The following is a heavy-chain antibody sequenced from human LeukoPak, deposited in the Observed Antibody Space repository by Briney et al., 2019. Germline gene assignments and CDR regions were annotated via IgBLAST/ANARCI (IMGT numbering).Heavy chain of an antibody. J-gene: IGHJ5*02. D-gene: IGHD3-9*01. V-gene: IGHV4-34*01. CDR1: GGSFSSYY. CDR2: INHSGST. Sequence: SETLSLTCAVYGGSFSSYYWSWIRQPPGKGLEWIGEINHSGSTNYNPSLRSRVTISVDTSKNQFSLKLSSVTAADTAVYYCARQFGPDILTGYFRMNWFDPWGQGTLVTVSS. CDR3: ARQFGPDILTGYFRMNWFDP.